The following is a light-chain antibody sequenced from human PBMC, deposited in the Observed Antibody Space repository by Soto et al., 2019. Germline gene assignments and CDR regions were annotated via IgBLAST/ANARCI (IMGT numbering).Light chain of an antibody. Sequence: DIVLTQTPLSSPVTLGQPASISCRSSQSLVHSDGNTYLSWFHQRPGQPPRLLIDKVSNRFSGGPDRFSGRGAGTDFTLKINRVEAEDVGIYFCMQATQYRPYTFGQGTKLEIK. CDR3: MQATQYRPYT. V-gene: IGKV2-24*01. J-gene: IGKJ2*01. CDR2: KVS. CDR1: QSLVHSDGNTY.